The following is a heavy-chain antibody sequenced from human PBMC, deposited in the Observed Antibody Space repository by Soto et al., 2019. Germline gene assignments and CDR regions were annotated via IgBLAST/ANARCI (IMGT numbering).Heavy chain of an antibody. V-gene: IGHV4-31*03. J-gene: IGHJ5*02. Sequence: SETLSLTCTVSGCSISSGGYYWSWIRQHPGKGLEWIGYIYYSGSTYYNPSLKSRVTISVDTSKNQFSLKLSSVTAADTAVYYCARFYCYDSSGYGWNWFDPWGQGTLVTVSS. CDR1: GCSISSGGYY. D-gene: IGHD3-22*01. CDR2: IYYSGST. CDR3: ARFYCYDSSGYGWNWFDP.